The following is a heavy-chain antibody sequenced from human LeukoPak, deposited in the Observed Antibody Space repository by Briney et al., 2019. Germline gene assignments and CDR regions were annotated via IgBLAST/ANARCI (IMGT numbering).Heavy chain of an antibody. CDR2: IYYSGST. Sequence: GSLRLSCAASGFTFSSYAMSWVRQAPGKGLEWIGSIYYSGSTYYNPSLKSRVTISVDTSKNQFSLRLSSVAAADTAVYYCARGLVWGQGTLVTVSS. V-gene: IGHV4-59*05. CDR3: ARGLV. D-gene: IGHD6-19*01. J-gene: IGHJ4*02. CDR1: GFTFSSYA.